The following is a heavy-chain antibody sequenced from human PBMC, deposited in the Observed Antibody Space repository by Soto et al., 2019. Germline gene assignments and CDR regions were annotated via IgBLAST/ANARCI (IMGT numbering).Heavy chain of an antibody. J-gene: IGHJ3*02. CDR2: ISGSGGST. Sequence: GGSLRLSCAASGFTFSSYAMSWVRQAPGQGLEWVSAISGSGGSTYYADSVKGRFTISRDNSKNTLYLQMNSLRAEDTAVYYCAKDLPYLEQQLVLDAFDIWGQGTMVTVSS. D-gene: IGHD6-13*01. CDR3: AKDLPYLEQQLVLDAFDI. CDR1: GFTFSSYA. V-gene: IGHV3-23*01.